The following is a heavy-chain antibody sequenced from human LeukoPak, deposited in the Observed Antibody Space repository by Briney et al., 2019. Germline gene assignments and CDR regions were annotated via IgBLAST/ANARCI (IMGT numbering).Heavy chain of an antibody. V-gene: IGHV4-59*01. Sequence: SETLSLTCSVSGGSFSRYYWTWIRQPPGKGLEWIGLIYYTGNTHYNPSLKSRVTISVVTSKNQFSLKLTSVTAADTAVYYCARYAAAAGPNWFDPWGQGTLVTVSS. CDR1: GGSFSRYY. CDR3: ARYAAAAGPNWFDP. CDR2: IYYTGNT. D-gene: IGHD6-13*01. J-gene: IGHJ5*02.